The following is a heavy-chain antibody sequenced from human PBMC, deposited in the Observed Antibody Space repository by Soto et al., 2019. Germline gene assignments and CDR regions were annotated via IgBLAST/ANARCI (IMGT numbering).Heavy chain of an antibody. CDR3: AKDKRDGSSGWARWGGY. V-gene: IGHV3-30*18. J-gene: IGHJ4*02. Sequence: QVQLVESGGGVVQPGRSLRLSCAASGFTFSSYGMHWVRQAPGKGLEWVAVISYDTSNKYYADSVKGRFTISRDNSKNKLYLQMNSLRAEDTAVYYCAKDKRDGSSGWARWGGYWGQGTLVTVSS. CDR1: GFTFSSYG. D-gene: IGHD6-19*01. CDR2: ISYDTSNK.